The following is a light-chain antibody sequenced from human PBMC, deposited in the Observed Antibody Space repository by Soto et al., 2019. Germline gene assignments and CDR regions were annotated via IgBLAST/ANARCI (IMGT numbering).Light chain of an antibody. V-gene: IGKV1-17*01. CDR2: AAS. CDR3: LQHNKYPRT. J-gene: IGKJ1*01. CDR1: QAIRND. Sequence: DTQISQSPPSLSASLGDTVTITCRASQAIRNDLAWYQQRPGKAPKRLIFAASALQSGVPSRFSGSGSGTEFTLTISSLQPEDFATYFCLQHNKYPRTFGQGTKVDIK.